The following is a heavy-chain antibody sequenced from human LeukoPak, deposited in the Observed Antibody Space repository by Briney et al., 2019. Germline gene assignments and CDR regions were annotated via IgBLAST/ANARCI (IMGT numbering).Heavy chain of an antibody. V-gene: IGHV3-30-3*01. J-gene: IGHJ3*02. CDR2: ISYDGSNK. CDR3: ARSWYYCSGSNCRDTFDM. Sequence: GGSLRLSCAASGFTFSSYAMHWVRQAPGKGLEWVAVISYDGSNKYYADSVKGRFTISRDNSKNTLYLQMNSLRVEDTAVYYCARSWYYCSGSNCRDTFDMWGQGTMVTVSS. CDR1: GFTFSSYA. D-gene: IGHD2-2*01.